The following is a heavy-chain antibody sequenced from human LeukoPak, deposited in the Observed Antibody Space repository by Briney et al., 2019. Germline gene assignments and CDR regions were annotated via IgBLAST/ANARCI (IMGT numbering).Heavy chain of an antibody. CDR2: IYTSGST. D-gene: IGHD2/OR15-2a*01. J-gene: IGHJ3*02. V-gene: IGHV4-61*02. CDR3: ARGLWSAFDI. Sequence: SSETLSLTCTVSGGSISSGSYYWSWIRQPAGKGLEWIGRIYTSGSTNYNPSLKSRVTISVDTSKNQSSLKLSSVTAADTAVYYCARGLWSAFDIWGQGTMVTVSS. CDR1: GGSISSGSYY.